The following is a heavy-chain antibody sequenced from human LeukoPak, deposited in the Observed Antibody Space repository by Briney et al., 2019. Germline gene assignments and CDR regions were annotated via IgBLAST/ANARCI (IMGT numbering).Heavy chain of an antibody. CDR3: VKLSSSGYYSFDY. J-gene: IGHJ4*02. V-gene: IGHV3-64D*06. CDR2: ISSNGGST. D-gene: IGHD3-22*01. Sequence: PGGSLRLSCSASGFTFSSYAMHWVRQAPGKGLEYVSAISSNGGSTYYADSVKGRFTISRDNSKNTLYLQMSSLRAEDTAVYYCVKLSSSGYYSFDYRGQGTLVTVSS. CDR1: GFTFSSYA.